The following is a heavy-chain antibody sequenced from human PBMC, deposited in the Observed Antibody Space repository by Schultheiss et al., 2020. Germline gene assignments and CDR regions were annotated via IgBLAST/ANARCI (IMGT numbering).Heavy chain of an antibody. CDR1: GGSFSGYY. V-gene: IGHV4-34*01. Sequence: GSLRLSCAVYGGSFSGYYWSWIRQPPGKGLEWIGSIYYSGSTYYNPSLKSRVTISVDTSKNQFSLKLSSVTAADTAVYYCARGKFRGARQIDYWGQGTLVTVSS. J-gene: IGHJ4*02. D-gene: IGHD6-6*01. CDR2: IYYSGST. CDR3: ARGKFRGARQIDY.